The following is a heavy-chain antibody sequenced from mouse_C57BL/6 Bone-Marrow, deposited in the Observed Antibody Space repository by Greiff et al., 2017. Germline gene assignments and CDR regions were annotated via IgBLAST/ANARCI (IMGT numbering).Heavy chain of an antibody. J-gene: IGHJ2*01. Sequence: QVQLKESGAELARPGASVKLSCKASGYTFTSYGISWVKQRPGQGLEWIGEIYPGSGNTYYNEKFKGKATLTADKSSSTAYMELRSLASEDSAIYFCAITTVVAFSKYEDYWGQGTTLTVSS. CDR3: AITTVVAFSKYEDY. CDR2: IYPGSGNT. D-gene: IGHD1-1*01. CDR1: GYTFTSYG. V-gene: IGHV1-81*01.